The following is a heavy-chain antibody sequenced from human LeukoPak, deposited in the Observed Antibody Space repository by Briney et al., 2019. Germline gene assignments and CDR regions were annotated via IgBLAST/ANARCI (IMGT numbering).Heavy chain of an antibody. J-gene: IGHJ4*02. CDR3: ARHTDYGGNSGFDY. CDR1: GGSFSGYY. V-gene: IGHV4-34*01. Sequence: SETLSLTCAVYGGSFSGYYWSWIRQPPGKGLEWLGEINHSGSTNCNPSLKSRVTISVDTSRNQLSLKLSSVTAADTAVYYCARHTDYGGNSGFDYWGQGTLVTVSS. D-gene: IGHD4-23*01. CDR2: INHSGST.